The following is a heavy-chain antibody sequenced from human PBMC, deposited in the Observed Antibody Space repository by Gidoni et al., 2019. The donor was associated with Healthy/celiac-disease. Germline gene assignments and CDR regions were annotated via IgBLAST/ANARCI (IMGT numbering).Heavy chain of an antibody. CDR3: ALLLGSSSGGSWYYFDY. CDR2: IYWNDDK. Sequence: QITLKESGPTLVKPTQTLTLTCTFSGFSLRTSGVGVGWIRQPPGKALEWLALIYWNDDKRYSPSLKSRLTITKDTSKNQVVLTMTNMDPVDTATYYCALLLGSSSGGSWYYFDYWGQGTLVTVSS. D-gene: IGHD6-6*01. J-gene: IGHJ4*02. CDR1: GFSLRTSGVG. V-gene: IGHV2-5*01.